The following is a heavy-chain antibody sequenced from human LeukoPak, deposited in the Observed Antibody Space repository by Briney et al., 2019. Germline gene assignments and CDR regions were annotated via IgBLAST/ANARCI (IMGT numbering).Heavy chain of an antibody. CDR3: AKQGYDILTGYYWYYFDY. D-gene: IGHD3-9*01. V-gene: IGHV3-23*01. CDR1: GFTFSSYA. J-gene: IGHJ4*02. CDR2: ISGSGGST. Sequence: PGGSLRLSWAAAGFTFSSYAMSWVRQAPGRGREWVSAISGSGGSTYYADSVKGRFTISRDNSKNTLYLQMNSLRAEDTAVYYCAKQGYDILTGYYWYYFDYWGQGTLVTVSS.